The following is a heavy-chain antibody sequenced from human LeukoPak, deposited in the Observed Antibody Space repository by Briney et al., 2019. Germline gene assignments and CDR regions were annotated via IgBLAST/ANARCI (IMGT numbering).Heavy chain of an antibody. CDR2: IIPIFGTA. CDR3: AREDYYYYYMDV. J-gene: IGHJ6*03. CDR1: GGTFSSYA. Sequence: SVKVSCKSSGGTFSSYAISWVRQAPGQGLEWMGGIIPIFGTANYAQKFQGRVTITADKSTSTAYMELSSLRSEDTAVYYCAREDYYYYYMDVWGKGTTVTVSS. V-gene: IGHV1-69*06.